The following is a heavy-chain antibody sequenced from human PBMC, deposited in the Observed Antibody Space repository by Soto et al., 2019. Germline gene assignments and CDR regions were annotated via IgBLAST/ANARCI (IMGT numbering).Heavy chain of an antibody. CDR2: IKSKTAGGTT. CDR1: GFTFSNAW. CDR3: TTRYSYGCY. Sequence: EVQLVESGGGLVKPGGSLRLSCAAFGFTFSNAWMNWVRHAPGKGLEWVGRIKSKTAGGTTDYAAPVKGRFTISREDSKSTLYLQMNSLKTEDTAVYYCTTRYSYGCYWGQGTLVTVSS. J-gene: IGHJ4*02. D-gene: IGHD5-18*01. V-gene: IGHV3-15*07.